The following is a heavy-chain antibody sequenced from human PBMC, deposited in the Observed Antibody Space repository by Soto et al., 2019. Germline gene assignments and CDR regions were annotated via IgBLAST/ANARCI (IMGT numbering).Heavy chain of an antibody. Sequence: ASVMVSCKASGYTFTSYAMHWVRQAPGQRLEWMGWINAGNGNTKYSQKFQGRVTITRDTSASTAYMELSSLRSEDTAVYYCARPRHGAAGTPGYYYGMDVWGQGTTVTVSS. CDR3: ARPRHGAAGTPGYYYGMDV. D-gene: IGHD6-13*01. V-gene: IGHV1-3*01. CDR2: INAGNGNT. J-gene: IGHJ6*02. CDR1: GYTFTSYA.